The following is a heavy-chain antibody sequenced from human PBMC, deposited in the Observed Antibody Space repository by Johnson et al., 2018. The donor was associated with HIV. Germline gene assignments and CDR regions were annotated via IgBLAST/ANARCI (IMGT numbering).Heavy chain of an antibody. CDR3: TTGYSGSYLGAFDI. Sequence: EVQLVESGGGLVKPGGSLRLSCAASGFTFSNAWMSWVRQAPGKGLEWVGRIKSKTDGGTAHYAAPVKGSFTISRDDSKNPLYLQMNSLKTEDTAVYYCTTGYSGSYLGAFDIWGQGTMVTVSS. V-gene: IGHV3-15*01. D-gene: IGHD1-26*01. J-gene: IGHJ3*02. CDR2: IKSKTDGGTA. CDR1: GFTFSNAW.